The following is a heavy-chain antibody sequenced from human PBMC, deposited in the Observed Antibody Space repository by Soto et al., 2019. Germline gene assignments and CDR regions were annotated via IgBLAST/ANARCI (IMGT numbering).Heavy chain of an antibody. D-gene: IGHD3-22*01. J-gene: IGHJ5*02. V-gene: IGHV1-69*13. CDR1: GGTFSSYA. CDR2: IIPIFGTA. CDR3: ARLSLAYYYDSTGYYGHAIT. Sequence: SVKVSCKASGGTFSSYAISWVRQAPGQGHEGMGGIIPIFGTANYAQKFQGRVTITADESTSTAYMELSSLRSEDTAVYYCARLSLAYYYDSTGYYGHAITLGQVSLLTVS.